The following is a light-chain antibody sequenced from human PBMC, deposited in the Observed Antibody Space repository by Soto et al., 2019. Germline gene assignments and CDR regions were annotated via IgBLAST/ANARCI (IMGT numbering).Light chain of an antibody. V-gene: IGKV1-13*02. J-gene: IGKJ5*01. CDR2: DAS. Sequence: AIQLTQSPSSLSASVGDRVTITCRASQGISSALAWYQQKPGKAPKLLIYDASSLESGVPSRFRGSGSGNDFPPPSRSPHAEDFATYLRPKFNSYPLTFGQGTRLEIK. CDR3: PKFNSYPLT. CDR1: QGISSA.